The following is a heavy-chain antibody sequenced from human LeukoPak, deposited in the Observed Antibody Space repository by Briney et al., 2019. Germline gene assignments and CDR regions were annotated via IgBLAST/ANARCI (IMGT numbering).Heavy chain of an antibody. CDR1: GFTFSSYA. V-gene: IGHV3-23*01. CDR3: AKVAVAGWYWYYFDY. CDR2: ISGSGGST. Sequence: PGGSLRLSCAASGFTFSSYAMSWVRQAPGKGLEWVSAISGSGGSTYYADSVKGRFTISKDNSKNTLYLQMNSLRAEDTAVYYCAKVAVAGWYWYYFDYWGQGTLVTVSS. J-gene: IGHJ4*02. D-gene: IGHD6-19*01.